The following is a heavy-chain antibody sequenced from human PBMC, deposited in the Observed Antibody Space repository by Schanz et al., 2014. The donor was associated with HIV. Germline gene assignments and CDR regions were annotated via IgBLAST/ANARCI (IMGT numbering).Heavy chain of an antibody. Sequence: VQLVESGGGVVQPGRSLRLSCAASGFTFSSYGMHWVRQAPGKGLEWVSEITWNGTIIRYADSVKGRFTISRDNAKNSLYLQMNRLRAEDTALYYCARVWADYGLDAWGQGTTVTVSS. CDR3: ARVWADYGLDA. V-gene: IGHV3-20*04. CDR1: GFTFSSYG. D-gene: IGHD3-16*01. J-gene: IGHJ6*02. CDR2: ITWNGTII.